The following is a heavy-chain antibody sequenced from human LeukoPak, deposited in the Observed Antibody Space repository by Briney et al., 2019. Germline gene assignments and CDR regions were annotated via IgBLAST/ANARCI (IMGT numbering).Heavy chain of an antibody. CDR1: GDSVSSSSAA. CDR2: TYYRSKWYN. Sequence: SQTLSLTCAISGDSVSSSSAAWNWIRQSPSRGPEWLGRTYYRSKWYNEYAVSVKSRITINPDTSNNQFSLRLSSVIPEDTAVYYCAAFRRDAFDVWGQGTMVTISS. V-gene: IGHV6-1*01. J-gene: IGHJ3*01. CDR3: AAFRRDAFDV.